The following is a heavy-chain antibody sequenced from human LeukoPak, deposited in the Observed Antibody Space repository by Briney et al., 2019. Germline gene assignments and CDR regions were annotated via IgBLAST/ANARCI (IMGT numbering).Heavy chain of an antibody. J-gene: IGHJ4*02. V-gene: IGHV3-66*01. CDR2: IYSGGST. CDR1: GFTVSSNY. D-gene: IGHD3-3*01. Sequence: GGSLRLSCAVSGFTVSSNYMSWVRQAPGKGLEWVSVIYSGGSTYYADSVKGRFTISRDNSKNTLYLQMNSLRAEDTAVYYCARTLHYDFWSGYSNWGQGTLVTVSS. CDR3: ARTLHYDFWSGYSN.